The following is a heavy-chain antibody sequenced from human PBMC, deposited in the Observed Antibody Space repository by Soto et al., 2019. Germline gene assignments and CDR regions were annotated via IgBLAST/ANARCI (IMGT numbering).Heavy chain of an antibody. CDR3: VKDRHISVYGGALHI. V-gene: IGHV3-9*01. CDR1: GFTFDDYA. D-gene: IGHD2-21*01. J-gene: IGHJ3*02. Sequence: EVQLVESGGGLVQPGRSLRLSCDASGFTFDDYAMHWVRQAPVKGLEWVSGIVWNSGTIAYADSVKCRFIISRDNADNSLALQRNSLRDEYTAFYHCVKDRHISVYGGALHIWGQGKMVTVSS. CDR2: IVWNSGTI.